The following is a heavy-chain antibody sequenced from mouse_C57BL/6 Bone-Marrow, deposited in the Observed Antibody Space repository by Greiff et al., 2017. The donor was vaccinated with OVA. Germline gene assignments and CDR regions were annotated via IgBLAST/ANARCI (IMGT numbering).Heavy chain of an antibody. CDR3: ARDPGKESLDY. J-gene: IGHJ2*01. CDR1: GYSITSGYY. CDR2: ISYDGSN. V-gene: IGHV3-6*01. Sequence: EVQLVESGPGLVKPSQSLSLTCSVTGYSITSGYYWNWIRQFPGNKLEWMGYISYDGSNNYNPSLKNRISITRDTSKNQFFLKLNSVTTEDTATYYCARDPGKESLDYWGQGTTLTVSS.